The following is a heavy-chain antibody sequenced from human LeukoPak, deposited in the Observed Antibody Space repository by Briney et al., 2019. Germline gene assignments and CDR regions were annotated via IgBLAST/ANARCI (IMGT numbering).Heavy chain of an antibody. D-gene: IGHD2-2*01. J-gene: IGHJ4*02. CDR1: GGTFSSYA. CDR3: ARDGGCSSTSCPLGY. CDR2: IIPIFGTA. V-gene: IGHV1-69*13. Sequence: ASVKVSCKASGGTFSSYAISWVRQAPGQGLEWMGGIIPIFGTANYAQKFQGRVTITADESTSTAYMELSSLRSEDTAVYYCARDGGCSSTSCPLGYWGQGTLVTVSS.